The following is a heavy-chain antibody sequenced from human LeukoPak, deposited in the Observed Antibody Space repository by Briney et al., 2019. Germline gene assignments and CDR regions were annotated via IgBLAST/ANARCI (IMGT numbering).Heavy chain of an antibody. CDR1: GGSFSGYY. D-gene: IGHD3-22*01. Sequence: PSETLSLTCAVYGGSFSGYYWSWIRQPPGKGLEWIGEINHSGSTNYNPSLKSRVTISVDTSKNQFSLKLSSVTAADTAVYYCAREYDIKNAFDIWGQGTMVTVSS. CDR2: INHSGST. CDR3: AREYDIKNAFDI. J-gene: IGHJ3*02. V-gene: IGHV4-34*01.